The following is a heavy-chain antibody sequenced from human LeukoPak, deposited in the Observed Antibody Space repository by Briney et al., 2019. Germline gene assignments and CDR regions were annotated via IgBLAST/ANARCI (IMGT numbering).Heavy chain of an antibody. J-gene: IGHJ4*02. CDR1: GFTFSSYS. D-gene: IGHD3-10*01. CDR2: MKKDGSET. Sequence: GGSLRLSCVVSGFTFSSYSMIWVRQAPGKGLQWVANMKKDGSETKYVESVKGRFTISRDNAKNSLYLQMNSLRAEDTAVYYCGRHRSGSGTYFIDYWGQGTLLSVSS. V-gene: IGHV3-7*01. CDR3: GRHRSGSGTYFIDY.